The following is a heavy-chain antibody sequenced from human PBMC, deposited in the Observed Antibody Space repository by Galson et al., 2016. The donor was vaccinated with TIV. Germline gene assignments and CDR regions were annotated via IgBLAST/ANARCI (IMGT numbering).Heavy chain of an antibody. D-gene: IGHD2-21*01. CDR2: INPGGGST. CDR1: GYTFIDYY. J-gene: IGHJ3*01. CDR3: ARVRSCGGDCYVFDL. V-gene: IGHV1-46*01. Sequence: VKVSCKASGYTFIDYYLHWVRQAPGQGLEWMAMINPGGGSTVYAQSFRDRVTVTRDTSASTIYMELRSLTSEDTAVYYCARVRSCGGDCYVFDLWGQGTTVTVSS.